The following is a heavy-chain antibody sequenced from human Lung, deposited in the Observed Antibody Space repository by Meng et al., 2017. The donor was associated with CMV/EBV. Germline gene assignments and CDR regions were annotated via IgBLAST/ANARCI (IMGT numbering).Heavy chain of an antibody. CDR1: GGSINSGSYY. D-gene: IGHD3-22*01. CDR2: IYHSGTT. J-gene: IGHJ5*02. Sequence: SETXSLXXTVSGGSINSGSYYWSWIRQHPAKGLEWIGYIYHSGTTYYNPFLRSRLTMSLDTSKNQFSLKLTSVTAADTAVYYCARDTDSSGYWGWFDPWGQGXLVTVSS. CDR3: ARDTDSSGYWGWFDP. V-gene: IGHV4-31*03.